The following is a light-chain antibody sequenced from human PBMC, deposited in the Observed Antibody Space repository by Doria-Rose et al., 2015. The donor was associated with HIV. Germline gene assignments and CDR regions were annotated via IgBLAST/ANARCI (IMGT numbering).Light chain of an antibody. CDR2: DVS. J-gene: IGLJ1*01. CDR1: SSDVGGYNY. CDR3: SSYTSSSTNYV. Sequence: QSVLAQPASVSGSPGQSITISCTGTSSDVGGYNYVSWYQQHPGKAPKLMIYDVSKRPSGVSNRFSGSKSGNTASLTISGLQAEDEADYYCSSYTSSSTNYVFGTGTKVTVL. V-gene: IGLV2-14*01.